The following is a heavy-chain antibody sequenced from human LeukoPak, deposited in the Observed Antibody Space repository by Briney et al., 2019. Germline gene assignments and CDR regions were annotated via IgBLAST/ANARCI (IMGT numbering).Heavy chain of an antibody. CDR1: GGSISSYY. CDR2: IYYSGST. D-gene: IGHD2-15*01. Sequence: SETLSLTCTVSGGSISSYYWSWIRQPPGKGLEWIGYIYYSGSTNYNPSLKSRVTISVDTSKNQFSLKLSSVTAADTAVYYCARGPGVVVVASSRRYYMDVWGKGTTVTVSS. CDR3: ARGPGVVVVASSRRYYMDV. J-gene: IGHJ6*03. V-gene: IGHV4-59*12.